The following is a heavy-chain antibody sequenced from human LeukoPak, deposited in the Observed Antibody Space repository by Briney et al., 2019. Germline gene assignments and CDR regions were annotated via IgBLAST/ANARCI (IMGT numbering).Heavy chain of an antibody. CDR1: GFSFSDFA. J-gene: IGHJ5*02. D-gene: IGHD3-3*01. CDR3: AKAKFLRFDL. Sequence: GGSLRLSCVGSGFSFSDFAMSWVRQVPGEGLEWVSTISAGGGGTFYGDSVKGRFTISRDNSINTLHLGMSSLRVDDTATYYWAKAKFLRFDLWGQGTPVSASS. V-gene: IGHV3-23*01. CDR2: ISAGGGGT.